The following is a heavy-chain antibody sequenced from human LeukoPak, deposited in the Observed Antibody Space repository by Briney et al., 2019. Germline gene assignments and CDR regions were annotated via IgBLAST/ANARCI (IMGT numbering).Heavy chain of an antibody. CDR2: ITGSGDGT. Sequence: GRSLRLSCAASGFTFSTYAMTWVRQAPGKGLEWVSSITGSGDGTSAADSVTGRFSISRDNSKSTLYLQMNSLRVEDTAVYYCAKAGLVRGGALDSWGQGTLVTVSS. J-gene: IGHJ4*02. CDR1: GFTFSTYA. D-gene: IGHD4/OR15-4a*01. CDR3: AKAGLVRGGALDS. V-gene: IGHV3-23*01.